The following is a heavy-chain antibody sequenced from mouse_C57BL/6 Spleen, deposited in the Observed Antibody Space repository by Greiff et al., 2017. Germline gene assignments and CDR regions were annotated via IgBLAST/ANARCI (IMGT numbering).Heavy chain of an antibody. J-gene: IGHJ4*01. Sequence: EVQLQQSGPELVKPGASVKISCKASGYTFTDYYMNWVKQSHGKSLEWIGDINPNNGGTSYNQKFKGKATLTVDKSSSTAYMELRSLTSEDSAFYYCSHYYGSHYYAMDYWGQGTSVTVSS. CDR1: GYTFTDYY. D-gene: IGHD1-1*01. CDR3: SHYYGSHYYAMDY. V-gene: IGHV1-26*01. CDR2: INPNNGGT.